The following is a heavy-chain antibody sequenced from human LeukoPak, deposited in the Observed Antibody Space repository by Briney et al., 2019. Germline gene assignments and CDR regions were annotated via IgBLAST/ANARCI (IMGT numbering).Heavy chain of an antibody. CDR3: ARGPYSNYWFDP. CDR2: INAGNGNT. D-gene: IGHD4-11*01. J-gene: IGHJ5*02. CDR1: GYTFTSYA. V-gene: IGHV1-3*01. Sequence: ASVKVSCKASGYTFTSYAMHWVRQAPGQRLEWMGWINAGNGNTKYSQKFQGRVTITRDTSASTAYMELSSLRSGDTAVYYCARGPYSNYWFDPWGQGTLVTVSS.